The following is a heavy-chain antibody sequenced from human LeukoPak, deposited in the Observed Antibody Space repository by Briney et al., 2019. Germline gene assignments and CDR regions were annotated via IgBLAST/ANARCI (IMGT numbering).Heavy chain of an antibody. CDR1: GYTFTGYY. V-gene: IGHV1-2*02. D-gene: IGHD3-16*01. CDR3: ARLRLGELYYYGMDV. Sequence: ASVKVSCKASGYTFTGYYMHWVRQAPGQGLEWMGWINPNSGGTNYAQKLQGRVTMTRGTSISTAYMELSRLTSDDTAVYYCARLRLGELYYYGMDVWGQGTTVTVSS. CDR2: INPNSGGT. J-gene: IGHJ6*02.